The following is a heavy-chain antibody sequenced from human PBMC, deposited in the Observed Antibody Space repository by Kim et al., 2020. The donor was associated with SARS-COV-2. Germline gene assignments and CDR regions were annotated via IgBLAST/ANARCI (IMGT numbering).Heavy chain of an antibody. CDR3: ARGEYYYDSSGYYLY. J-gene: IGHJ4*02. CDR2: IIPIFGTA. D-gene: IGHD3-22*01. CDR1: GGTFSSYA. V-gene: IGHV1-69*13. Sequence: SVKVSCKASGGTFSSYAISWVRQAPGQGLEWMGGIIPIFGTANYAQKFQGRVTITADESTSTAYMELSSRRPEDTAVYYCARGEYYYDSSGYYLYWGQGTLVTVSS.